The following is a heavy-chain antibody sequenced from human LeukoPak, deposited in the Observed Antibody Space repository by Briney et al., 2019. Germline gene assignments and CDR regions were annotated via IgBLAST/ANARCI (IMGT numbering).Heavy chain of an antibody. J-gene: IGHJ4*02. Sequence: ASVKVSCKASGGTFTNYAINWVRQAPGQGLEWMGRIIPILDVTNYAQKFQGRDTITADQSTSTAYMELSSLRSEDTAVYYCARGGGVDILTGFQYWGQGTLVTVSS. CDR2: IIPILDVT. CDR3: ARGGGVDILTGFQY. CDR1: GGTFTNYA. V-gene: IGHV1-69*04. D-gene: IGHD3-9*01.